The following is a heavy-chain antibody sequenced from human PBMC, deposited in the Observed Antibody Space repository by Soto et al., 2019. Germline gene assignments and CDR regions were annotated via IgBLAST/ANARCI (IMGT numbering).Heavy chain of an antibody. CDR3: AREGGDIVQMVYALPWY. J-gene: IGHJ4*02. Sequence: SGEVSFKASGYTFTDYYMHWVRQAPGQGLEWMGWINPNSGATSYAQRFQGRVTMTRDTSISTAYMELSRLTSDDTAVYYCAREGGDIVQMVYALPWYWGQGTLVTVSS. CDR2: INPNSGAT. V-gene: IGHV1-2*02. CDR1: GYTFTDYY. D-gene: IGHD2-8*01.